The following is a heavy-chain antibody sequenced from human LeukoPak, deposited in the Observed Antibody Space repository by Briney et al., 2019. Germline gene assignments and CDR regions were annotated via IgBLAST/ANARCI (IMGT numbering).Heavy chain of an antibody. CDR3: ARDGSVAGIFFDY. CDR2: INHSGST. V-gene: IGHV4-34*01. D-gene: IGHD6-19*01. CDR1: GGSFSGYY. Sequence: SETLSLTCAVYGGSFSGYYWSWIRQPPGEGLEWIGEINHSGSTNYNPSLKSRVTISVDTSKNQFSLKLGSVTAADTAVYYCARDGSVAGIFFDYWGQGTLVTVSS. J-gene: IGHJ4*02.